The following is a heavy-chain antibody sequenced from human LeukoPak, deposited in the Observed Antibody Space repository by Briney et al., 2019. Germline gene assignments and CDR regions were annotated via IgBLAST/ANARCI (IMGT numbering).Heavy chain of an antibody. CDR2: INPNSGGS. CDR3: AISDYGGKSPPLDY. D-gene: IGHD4-23*01. Sequence: ASVKVSCKASGYTFTVYYLHWVWQAPGQGLEWMGWINPNSGGSNYAQKFQGRVTMTRDTSISTAYMELSRLRSDDTAVYYCAISDYGGKSPPLDYWGQGTLVTVSS. CDR1: GYTFTVYY. J-gene: IGHJ4*02. V-gene: IGHV1-2*02.